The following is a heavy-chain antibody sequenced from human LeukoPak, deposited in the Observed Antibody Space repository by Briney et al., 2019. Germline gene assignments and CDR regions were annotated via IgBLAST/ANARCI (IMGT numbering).Heavy chain of an antibody. J-gene: IGHJ4*02. Sequence: SETLSLTCTVSGGSISSYYWSWIRQPPGKGLEWIGYIYYSGSTYYNPSLKSRVAISVDTSKNQFSLKLSSVTAADTAVYYCARDSHYYDSSGYYYGGAVFDYWGQGTLVTVSS. D-gene: IGHD3-22*01. CDR3: ARDSHYYDSSGYYYGGAVFDY. V-gene: IGHV4-59*12. CDR2: IYYSGST. CDR1: GGSISSYY.